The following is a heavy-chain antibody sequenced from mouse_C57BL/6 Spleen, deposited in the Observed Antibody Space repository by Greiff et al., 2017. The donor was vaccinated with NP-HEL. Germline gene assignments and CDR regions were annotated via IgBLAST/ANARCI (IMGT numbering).Heavy chain of an antibody. CDR2: INPYNGGT. CDR1: GYTFTDYY. V-gene: IGHV1-19*01. J-gene: IGHJ3*01. Sequence: VQLQQSGPVLVKPGASVKMSCKASGYTFTDYYMNWVKQSHGKSLEWIGVINPYNGGTSYNQKFKGKATLTVDKSSSTAYMELNSLTSEDSAVYYCAYYYGSSSAWFAYWGQGTLVTVSA. CDR3: AYYYGSSSAWFAY. D-gene: IGHD1-1*01.